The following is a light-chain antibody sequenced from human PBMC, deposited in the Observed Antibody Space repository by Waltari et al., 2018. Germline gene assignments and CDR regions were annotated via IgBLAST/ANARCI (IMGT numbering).Light chain of an antibody. Sequence: QSALTQPASVSGSPGQSITISCTGTSSDVGRYNFVSWYQQHPGKAPQLRIYEFNTRPSWVSNRRSWSKSGNTASLTISGLQAEDESDYYCCSYAGRSTWVFGGGTKVTVL. CDR1: SSDVGRYNF. J-gene: IGLJ3*02. V-gene: IGLV2-23*02. CDR3: CSYAGRSTWV. CDR2: EFN.